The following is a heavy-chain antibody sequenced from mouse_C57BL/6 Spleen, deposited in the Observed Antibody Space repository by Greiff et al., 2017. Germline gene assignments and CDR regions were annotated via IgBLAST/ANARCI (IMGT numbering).Heavy chain of an antibody. Sequence: VKLVESGPELVKPGASVKISCKASGYAFSSSWMNWVKPRPGKGLEWIGRIYPGDGDTYYHGEFQGQATLTADKSSSTAYMQLSSLTSEDSAVYVCARSNWDGAYFDYWGQGTTLTVSS. V-gene: IGHV1-82*01. D-gene: IGHD4-1*01. CDR3: ARSNWDGAYFDY. J-gene: IGHJ2*01. CDR2: IYPGDGDT. CDR1: GYAFSSSW.